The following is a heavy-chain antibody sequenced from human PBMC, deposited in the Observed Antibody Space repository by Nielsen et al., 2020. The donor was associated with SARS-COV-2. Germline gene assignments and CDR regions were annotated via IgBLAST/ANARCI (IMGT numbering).Heavy chain of an antibody. D-gene: IGHD2-2*01. CDR1: GFTFSSYW. CDR3: ARQGIVVVPAVTGGMDV. Sequence: GESLKISCAASGFTFSSYWMHWVRQAPGKGLVWVSRINSDESSTSYADSVKGRFTISRDNAKNTLYLQMNSLRAEDTAVYYCARQGIVVVPAVTGGMDVWGQGTTVTVSS. CDR2: INSDESST. V-gene: IGHV3-74*01. J-gene: IGHJ6*02.